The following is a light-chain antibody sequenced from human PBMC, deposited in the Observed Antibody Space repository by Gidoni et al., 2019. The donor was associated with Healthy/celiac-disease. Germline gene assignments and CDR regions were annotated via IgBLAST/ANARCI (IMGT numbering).Light chain of an antibody. J-gene: IGKJ1*01. Sequence: FSASTGDRVTITCRASQGISSYLAWYQQKPGKAPKLLIYAASTLQSGVPSRFSGSGSGTDFTLTISCLQSEDFATYYCQQYYSYPRTFGQGTKVEIK. CDR1: QGISSY. V-gene: IGKV1-8*01. CDR2: AAS. CDR3: QQYYSYPRT.